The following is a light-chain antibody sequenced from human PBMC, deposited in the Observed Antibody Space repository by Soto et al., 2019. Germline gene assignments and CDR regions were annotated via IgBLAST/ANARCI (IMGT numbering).Light chain of an antibody. CDR2: EVT. CDR3: FSFTSHSSHYV. Sequence: QSVLTQPASVSGSPGQSITISCTGTISDVGGHGYVSWYQQHPGKAPKLMIYEVTYRPSGVSDRFSGSKSGNTASLTISGLQAEDEAYYYCFSFTSHSSHYVFGTGTKLTVL. CDR1: ISDVGGHGY. V-gene: IGLV2-14*01. J-gene: IGLJ1*01.